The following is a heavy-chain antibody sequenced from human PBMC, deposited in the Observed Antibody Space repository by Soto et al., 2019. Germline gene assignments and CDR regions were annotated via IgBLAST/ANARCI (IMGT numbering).Heavy chain of an antibody. CDR1: VYTFTTYA. D-gene: IGHD3-10*01. CDR2: INAGNSNT. Sequence: ASVKVSCKASVYTFTTYAMHWVRQAPGQRLEWMGWINAGNSNTKYSQKFQDRFTISRDNSKNTLYLQMRSLKPEDTAVYYCVKGRYYGSGSYYNRLDYWGQGTLVTVSS. J-gene: IGHJ4*02. CDR3: VKGRYYGSGSYYNRLDY. V-gene: IGHV1-3*01.